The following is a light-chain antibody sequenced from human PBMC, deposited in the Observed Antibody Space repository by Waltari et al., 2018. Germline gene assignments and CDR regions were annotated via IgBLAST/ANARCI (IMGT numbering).Light chain of an antibody. CDR3: CSWAGSHTLV. V-gene: IGLV2-11*01. J-gene: IGLJ2*01. CDR1: GRDAAYSNY. Sequence: QSALTQPHSVSGPPGQSVTIYCTGTGRDAAYSNYASWYLRIPDNAPKLIIYDVSERPSGVPDRFSGSKSGNTASLIISGLQADDEADYFCCSWAGSHTLVFGGGTKLTVL. CDR2: DVS.